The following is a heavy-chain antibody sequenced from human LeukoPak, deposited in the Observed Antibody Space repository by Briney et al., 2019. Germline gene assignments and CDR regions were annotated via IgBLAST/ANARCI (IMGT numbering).Heavy chain of an antibody. CDR2: ISGSGGST. J-gene: IGHJ6*02. CDR3: AKTRDVIVVRGVYGMDV. V-gene: IGHV3-23*01. D-gene: IGHD3-10*01. Sequence: GGSLRLSCTLSGLTFSNYAMSWGRQAPGRGLEWVSAISGSGGSTYYADSVKGRFTISRDNSKNTLYLQMNSLRAEDTAVYYCAKTRDVIVVRGVYGMDVWGQGTTVTVSS. CDR1: GLTFSNYA.